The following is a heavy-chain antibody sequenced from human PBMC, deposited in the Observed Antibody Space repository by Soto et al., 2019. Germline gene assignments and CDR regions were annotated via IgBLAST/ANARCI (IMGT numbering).Heavy chain of an antibody. CDR1: GFTFSSYV. V-gene: IGHV3-30*18. D-gene: IGHD2-21*02. CDR3: AKDPALTVSPDYYFDS. Sequence: WGSLRLSCAASGFTFSSYVMHWVRQAPGKGLEWVAVISYDVNNKYYADSVKGRFTISRDNSKNTLYVQMNSMRAEDTAVYYCAKDPALTVSPDYYFDSWGQGTLVTVSS. CDR2: ISYDVNNK. J-gene: IGHJ4*02.